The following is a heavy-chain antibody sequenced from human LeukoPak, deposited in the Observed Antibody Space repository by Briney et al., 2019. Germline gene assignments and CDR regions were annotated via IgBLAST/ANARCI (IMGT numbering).Heavy chain of an antibody. J-gene: IGHJ3*02. CDR2: IYPDDSDT. Sequence: GESLKISCKGSGYSFTNYWIGWVRQMPGKGLDWMGIIYPDDSDTTYNPSFQGQVTISVDKSISTAYLQWSSLRSEDTAVYYCARDSGYSLGAFDIWGQGTMVTVSS. CDR1: GYSFTNYW. CDR3: ARDSGYSLGAFDI. D-gene: IGHD5-18*01. V-gene: IGHV5-51*01.